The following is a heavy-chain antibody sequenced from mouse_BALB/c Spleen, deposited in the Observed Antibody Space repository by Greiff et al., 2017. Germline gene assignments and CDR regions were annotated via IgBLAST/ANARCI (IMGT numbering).Heavy chain of an antibody. CDR1: GYTFTDYN. V-gene: IGHV1S29*02. Sequence: VQLKQSGPELVKPGASVKISCKASGYTFTDYNMHWVKQSHGKSLEWIGYIYPYNGGTGYNQKFKSKATLTVDNSSSTAYMELRSLTSEDSAVYYCARGYYGMDWYFDVWGAGTTVTVSS. J-gene: IGHJ1*01. CDR2: IYPYNGGT. CDR3: ARGYYGMDWYFDV. D-gene: IGHD1-1*01.